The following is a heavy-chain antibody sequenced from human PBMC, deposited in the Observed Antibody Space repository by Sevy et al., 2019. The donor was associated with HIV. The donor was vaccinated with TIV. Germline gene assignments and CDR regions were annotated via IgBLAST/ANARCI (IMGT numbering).Heavy chain of an antibody. J-gene: IGHJ4*02. Sequence: SETLSLTCTVSGGSISSYYWSWIRQPPGKGLEWIGYIYYSGSTNYNPSLKSRVTISVDTSKNQFSLKLSSVTAADTAVYYCASMWGELGVYYFDYWVQGTLVTVSS. CDR2: IYYSGST. V-gene: IGHV4-59*01. CDR3: ASMWGELGVYYFDY. D-gene: IGHD3-10*02. CDR1: GGSISSYY.